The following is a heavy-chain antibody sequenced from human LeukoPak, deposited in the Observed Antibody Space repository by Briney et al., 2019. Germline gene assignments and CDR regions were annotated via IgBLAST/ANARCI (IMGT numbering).Heavy chain of an antibody. CDR2: ISGSGDNT. V-gene: IGHV3-23*01. Sequence: GGSLRLSCVASGFTFSSYAMCWVRQAPGEGLEWVSSISGSGDNTYYADSVKGRFTISRDNSKNTLYLQMSSLRAEDTAVYSCARDRSYYGMDVWGQGTTVTVSS. CDR1: GFTFSSYA. J-gene: IGHJ6*02. CDR3: ARDRSYYGMDV.